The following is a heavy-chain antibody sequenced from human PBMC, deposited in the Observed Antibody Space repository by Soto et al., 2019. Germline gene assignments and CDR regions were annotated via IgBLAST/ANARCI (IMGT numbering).Heavy chain of an antibody. Sequence: GGSLRLSCAASGFTFSSYGMHWVRQAPGKGLEWVAVIWYDGSNKYYADSVKGRFTISRDNSKNTLYLQMNSLRAEDTAVYYCARENDDILTSSYYYYMDVWGKGTTVTVSS. V-gene: IGHV3-33*01. CDR1: GFTFSSYG. J-gene: IGHJ6*03. CDR2: IWYDGSNK. CDR3: ARENDDILTSSYYYYMDV. D-gene: IGHD3-9*01.